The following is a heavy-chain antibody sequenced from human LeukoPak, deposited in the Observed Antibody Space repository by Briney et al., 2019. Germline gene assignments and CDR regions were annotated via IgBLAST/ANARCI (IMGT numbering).Heavy chain of an antibody. CDR2: IYYSGNT. Sequence: SETLSLTCTVSGGSINISNYHWGWVRQSPGKGLEWIGSIYYSGNTYYNPSLKSRVTISVDTPKNQFSLKLSSVTAADTAVYYCARLLLGYCSSTTCWDPDYFDYWGQGTLVTVSS. V-gene: IGHV4-39*01. J-gene: IGHJ4*02. CDR1: GGSINISNYH. CDR3: ARLLLGYCSSTTCWDPDYFDY. D-gene: IGHD2-2*01.